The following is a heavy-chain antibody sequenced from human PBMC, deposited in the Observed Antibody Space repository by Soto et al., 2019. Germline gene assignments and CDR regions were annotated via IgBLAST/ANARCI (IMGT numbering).Heavy chain of an antibody. CDR3: ARGGSPSYSSSSGWFDP. Sequence: ASVKVSCTASGYTFTSYGISWVRQAPGQGLEWMGWISAYNGNTNYAQKLQGRVTMTTDTSTSTAYMELRSLRSDDTAVYYCARGGSPSYSSSSGWFDPWGQGTLVTVSS. V-gene: IGHV1-18*01. CDR1: GYTFTSYG. CDR2: ISAYNGNT. D-gene: IGHD6-6*01. J-gene: IGHJ5*02.